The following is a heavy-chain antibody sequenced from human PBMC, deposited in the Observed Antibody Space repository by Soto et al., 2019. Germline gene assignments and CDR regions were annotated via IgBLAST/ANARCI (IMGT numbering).Heavy chain of an antibody. CDR2: IYSGGTT. CDR3: ARGGSGSDWDYYGMDV. J-gene: IGHJ6*02. CDR1: ALTASKNY. D-gene: IGHD3-10*01. V-gene: IGHV3-66*01. Sequence: VQLVESGGGLVQPGGSLRLSCAGSALTASKNYMSWVRQPPGKGLEWVSVIYSGGTTYYADSVKDRFSISRDISKSTLYLQMDNLRAGDTAVYYCARGGSGSDWDYYGMDVWGQGTTVTVSS.